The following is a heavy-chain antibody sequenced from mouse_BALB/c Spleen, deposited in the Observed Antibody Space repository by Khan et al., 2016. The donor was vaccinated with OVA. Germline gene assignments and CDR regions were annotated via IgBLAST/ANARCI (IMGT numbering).Heavy chain of an antibody. CDR1: GYTFTDYA. Sequence: QVQLKQSGPELVRPGESVKISCKGSGYTFTDYAMHWVKQSHAKSLEWIGVISIYYDNTNYNQKFKGKATMTVDKSSSTAYMELARLTAEDSASYSGARGGQWLRRGGGNFDYWGQGTTLTVSS. V-gene: IGHV1S137*01. CDR3: ARGGQWLRRGGGNFDY. J-gene: IGHJ2*01. CDR2: ISIYYDNT. D-gene: IGHD2-2*01.